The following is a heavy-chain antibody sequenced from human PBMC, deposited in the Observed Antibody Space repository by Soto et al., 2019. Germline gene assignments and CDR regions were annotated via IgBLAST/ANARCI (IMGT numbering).Heavy chain of an antibody. CDR3: AKEYYYDSSGYTYYNYYGMDV. CDR1: GFTFSTAC. V-gene: IGHV3-30*18. Sequence: SPGLSCTASGFTFSTACPHRVRQAPGKGLEWVAVISNDGRNKYYADSVKGRFTISRDNSKNMLYLQMNSLRVEDTAVYYCAKEYYYDSSGYTYYNYYGMDVWGQGT. J-gene: IGHJ6*02. D-gene: IGHD3-22*01. CDR2: ISNDGRNK.